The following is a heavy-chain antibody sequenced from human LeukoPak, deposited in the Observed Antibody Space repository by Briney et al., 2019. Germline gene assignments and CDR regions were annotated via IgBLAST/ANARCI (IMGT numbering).Heavy chain of an antibody. Sequence: GRSLRLSCAASGFTFSSYAMHWVRQAPGKGLEWVAVISYDGSNKYYADSVKGRLTISRDNSKNTLYLQMNSLRAEDTAVYYCARDSGGRDYHYYYYGMDVWGQGTTVTVSS. CDR2: ISYDGSNK. CDR3: ARDSGGRDYHYYYYGMDV. V-gene: IGHV3-30-3*01. CDR1: GFTFSSYA. D-gene: IGHD4-17*01. J-gene: IGHJ6*02.